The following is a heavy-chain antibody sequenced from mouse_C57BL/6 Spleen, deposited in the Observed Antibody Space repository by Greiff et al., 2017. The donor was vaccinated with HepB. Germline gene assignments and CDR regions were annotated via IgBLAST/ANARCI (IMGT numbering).Heavy chain of an antibody. D-gene: IGHD1-1*02. J-gene: IGHJ2*01. V-gene: IGHV1-55*01. CDR2: IYPGSGST. CDR1: GYTFTSYW. Sequence: QVQLQQPGAELVKPGASVKMSCKASGYTFTSYWITWVKQRPGQGLEWIGDIYPGSGSTNYNEKFKSKATLTADTSSSTAYMQLSSLTSEDSAVYYCAREGGYYDYFDYWGQGTTLTVSS. CDR3: AREGGYYDYFDY.